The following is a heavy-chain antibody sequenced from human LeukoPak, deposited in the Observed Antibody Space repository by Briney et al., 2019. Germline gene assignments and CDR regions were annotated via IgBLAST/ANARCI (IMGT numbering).Heavy chain of an antibody. V-gene: IGHV3-23*01. D-gene: IGHD2-15*01. CDR2: TSSGGST. CDR3: AKDIYSGDYFDY. CDR1: GFTFSSYA. J-gene: IGHJ4*02. Sequence: GGSLRLSCAASGFTFSSYAMSWVRQAPGKGLEWVSATSSGGSTYYADSVKGRFTISRDNSKTTVYLQMSSLRAEDTAVYFCAKDIYSGDYFDYWGQGTLVTVSS.